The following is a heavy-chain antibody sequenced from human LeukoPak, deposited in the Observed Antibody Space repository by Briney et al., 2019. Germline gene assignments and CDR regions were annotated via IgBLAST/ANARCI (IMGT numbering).Heavy chain of an antibody. V-gene: IGHV4-34*01. CDR3: ARRTYYYDSSGYEPFDY. CDR1: GGSFSGYY. J-gene: IGHJ4*02. CDR2: INHSGST. Sequence: QPSETLSLTCAVYGGSFSGYYWSWIRQPPGKGLEWIGEINHSGSTNYNPSLKSRVTISVDTSKNQFSLKLSSVTAADTAVYYCARRTYYYDSSGYEPFDYWGQGTLVTVSS. D-gene: IGHD3-22*01.